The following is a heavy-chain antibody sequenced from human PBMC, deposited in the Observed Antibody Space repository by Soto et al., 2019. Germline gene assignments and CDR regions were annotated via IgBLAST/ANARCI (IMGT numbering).Heavy chain of an antibody. CDR3: ARGRGLYYYDSSAIIDY. V-gene: IGHV1-18*01. Sequence: QVQLVQSGAEVKKPGASVKVSCKASGYTFTSYGISSVRQAPGQGLEWMGWISAYNGNTNYAQKLQGRVTMATDTSTSTAYMELRSLRSDDTAVYYCARGRGLYYYDSSAIIDYWGQGTLVTVSS. CDR2: ISAYNGNT. CDR1: GYTFTSYG. J-gene: IGHJ4*02. D-gene: IGHD3-22*01.